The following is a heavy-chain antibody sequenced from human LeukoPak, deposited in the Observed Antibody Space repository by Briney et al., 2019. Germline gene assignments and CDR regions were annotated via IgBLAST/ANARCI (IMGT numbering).Heavy chain of an antibody. V-gene: IGHV3-30*03. CDR1: GFTFNNYG. D-gene: IGHD6-13*01. CDR2: ISYDGPNK. Sequence: GGSLRLSCAASGFTFNNYGMHWVRQAPGKGLEWVAVISYDGPNKYYADSVKGRFTISRDNSKNTLYLQMNSLRAEDTAVYYCVRGAYSSSWLNFDYWGQGTLVTVSS. CDR3: VRGAYSSSWLNFDY. J-gene: IGHJ4*02.